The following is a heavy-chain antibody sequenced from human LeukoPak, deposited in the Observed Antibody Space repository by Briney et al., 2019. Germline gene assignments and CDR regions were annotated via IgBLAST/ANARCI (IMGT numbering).Heavy chain of an antibody. Sequence: SEILSLTCTVSGGSVSSSYYWGWIRQPPGKGLEWIGSICSGGNTCYNPSLESRVTISVDSSRSHFFLQLTSATAADTAVYFCARDGPWKSDCWGRGTLVTVSS. D-gene: IGHD1-1*01. CDR2: ICSGGNT. CDR3: ARDGPWKSDC. V-gene: IGHV4-39*02. J-gene: IGHJ4*02. CDR1: GGSVSSSYY.